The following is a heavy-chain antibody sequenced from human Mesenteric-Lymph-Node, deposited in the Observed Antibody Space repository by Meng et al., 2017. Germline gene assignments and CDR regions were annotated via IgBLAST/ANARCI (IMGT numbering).Heavy chain of an antibody. CDR3: TTPNSAYDFAFDP. J-gene: IGHJ5*02. CDR1: GFPFANAW. D-gene: IGHD5-12*01. Sequence: GGSLRLSCAASGFPFANAWMNWVRQSPGKGLEWVGRIKSKSDGGTTDYSAPVKGRFTISRDDSKNTLHLQMNSLKTEDTAVYYCTTPNSAYDFAFDPWGQGTLVTVSS. V-gene: IGHV3-15*01. CDR2: IKSKSDGGTT.